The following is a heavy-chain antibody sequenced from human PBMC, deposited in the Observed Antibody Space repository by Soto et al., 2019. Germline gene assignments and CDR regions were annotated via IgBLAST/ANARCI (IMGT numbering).Heavy chain of an antibody. D-gene: IGHD2-21*01. V-gene: IGHV1-18*01. J-gene: IGHJ4*02. Sequence: QVQLVQSGAEVKKPGASVKVSCKASGYTFTSYGISWVRQAPGQGLEWMGWISAYNGNTNYAQKLQGRVTMTTDTSTSTAYLDRRSLSSGDTAGYYIARDGCYSSNNWGQANRVTVSS. CDR2: ISAYNGNT. CDR1: GYTFTSYG. CDR3: ARDGCYSSNN.